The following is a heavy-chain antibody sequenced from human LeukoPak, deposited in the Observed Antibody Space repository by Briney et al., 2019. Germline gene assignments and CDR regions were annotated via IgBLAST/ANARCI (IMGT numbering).Heavy chain of an antibody. CDR2: IIPILGIA. CDR3: ARDSGAAAMGFYYYGMDV. V-gene: IGHV1-69*04. J-gene: IGHJ6*02. Sequence: SVKVSCKASGGTFSSYAISWVRQAPGQGLEWMGRIIPILGIANYAQKFQGRVTITADKSTSTAYMELSSLRSEDTAVYYCARDSGAAAMGFYYYGMDVWGQGATVTVSS. D-gene: IGHD2-2*01. CDR1: GGTFSSYA.